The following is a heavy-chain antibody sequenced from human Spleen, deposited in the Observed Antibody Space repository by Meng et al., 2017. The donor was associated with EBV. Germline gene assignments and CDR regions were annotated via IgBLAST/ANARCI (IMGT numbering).Heavy chain of an antibody. CDR3: AGDVSGYYL. J-gene: IGHJ4*02. Sequence: LQHSCPVRVSASYPLSLTCTVSYSSVSMGSDFRSWIRQPTGKALEWIWYIYYSGSTNYIPSLKTRVTISVDTSKNQFSLKLSSVTAADTAVYYCAGDVSGYYLWGQGTLVTVSS. D-gene: IGHD3-22*01. CDR1: YSSVSMGSDF. CDR2: IYYSGST. V-gene: IGHV4-61*01.